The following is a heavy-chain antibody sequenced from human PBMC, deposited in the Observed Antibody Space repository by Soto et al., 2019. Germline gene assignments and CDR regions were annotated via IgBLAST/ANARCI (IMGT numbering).Heavy chain of an antibody. CDR3: ARDGIGGWYFDL. CDR2: IYYSGST. Sequence: QVQLQESGPGLVKPSETLSLTCTVSGGSISSYYWSWIRQPPGKGLEWIGYIYYSGSTNYNPSLKSRVTISVDTSKNQFSLKLSSVTAADTAVYYCARDGIGGWYFDLWGRGTLVTVSS. J-gene: IGHJ2*01. D-gene: IGHD1-26*01. CDR1: GGSISSYY. V-gene: IGHV4-59*01.